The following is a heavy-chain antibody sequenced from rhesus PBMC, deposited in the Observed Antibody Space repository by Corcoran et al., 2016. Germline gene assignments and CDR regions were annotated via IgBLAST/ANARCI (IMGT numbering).Heavy chain of an antibody. J-gene: IGHJ4*01. CDR1: GGSFSSGYYY. V-gene: IGHV4-122*02. CDR3: ARDISAAGRSYY. CDR2: ITYRGTT. D-gene: IGHD6-25*01. Sequence: QVQLQESGPGLVKPSETLSLTCAVSGGSFSSGYYYWSWTRQPPGKGLEWIGYITYRGTTNYNPSLKSRVTISKDTSTIPFSLKLSSVTAADTAVYYCARDISAAGRSYYWDQGVLVTVSS.